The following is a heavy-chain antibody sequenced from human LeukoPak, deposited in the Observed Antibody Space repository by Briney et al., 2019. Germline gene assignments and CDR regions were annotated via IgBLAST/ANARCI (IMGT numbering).Heavy chain of an antibody. D-gene: IGHD6-13*01. CDR3: ARGFYSNTWYFDY. Sequence: GGSLRLPCAASGFTFSNYGMHWVRQAPGKGLEWVAFIRHDGSTAYYADFVKGRFTISRDNAKNTLYLQVSSLRTEDTAVYYCARGFYSNTWYFDYWGQGTLVTVSS. CDR1: GFTFSNYG. V-gene: IGHV3-30*02. J-gene: IGHJ4*02. CDR2: IRHDGSTA.